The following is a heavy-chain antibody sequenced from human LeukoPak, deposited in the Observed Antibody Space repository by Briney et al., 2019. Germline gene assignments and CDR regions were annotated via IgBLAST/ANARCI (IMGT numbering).Heavy chain of an antibody. V-gene: IGHV4-38-2*01. Sequence: SETLSLTCAVSGHSISSGYYWGWIRQPPGKGLEWIGSVYHSGSTYYNPSLKSRVTISVDTSKNQFSLKLSSVTAADTAVYYCARHGNYYDTSQSDPWGQGTLVTVSS. CDR3: ARHGNYYDTSQSDP. CDR1: GHSISSGYY. D-gene: IGHD3-22*01. CDR2: VYHSGST. J-gene: IGHJ5*02.